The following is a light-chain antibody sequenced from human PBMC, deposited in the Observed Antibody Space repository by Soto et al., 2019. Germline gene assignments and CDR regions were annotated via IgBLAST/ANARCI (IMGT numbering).Light chain of an antibody. CDR3: QQSYSTPYT. Sequence: DIQMTQSPSSLSASVGDRVTISCRGNQSISSYLNWYQQKPGNAPNLLIHAASSLQSGVPSRFSGRGSGTDFTLTISSLQPEDFATYYCQQSYSTPYTFGQGTKLEIK. J-gene: IGKJ2*01. CDR1: QSISSY. V-gene: IGKV1-39*01. CDR2: AAS.